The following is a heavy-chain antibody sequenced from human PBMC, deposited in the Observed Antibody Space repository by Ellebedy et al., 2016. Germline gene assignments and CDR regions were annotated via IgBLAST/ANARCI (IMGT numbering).Heavy chain of an antibody. Sequence: ASVKVSCXASGYTFTSYGISWVRQAPGQGLEWMGWISAYNGNTNYAQKLQGRVTMTTDTSTSTAYMELRSLRSDDTAVYYCARDYGDIVVVVAANYYYGMDVWGQGTTVTVSS. J-gene: IGHJ6*02. CDR1: GYTFTSYG. CDR3: ARDYGDIVVVVAANYYYGMDV. D-gene: IGHD2-15*01. V-gene: IGHV1-18*04. CDR2: ISAYNGNT.